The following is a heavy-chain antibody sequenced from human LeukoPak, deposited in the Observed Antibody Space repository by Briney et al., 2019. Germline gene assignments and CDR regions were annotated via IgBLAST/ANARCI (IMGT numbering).Heavy chain of an antibody. J-gene: IGHJ4*02. CDR3: ARRGDSPMIGDH. CDR2: LSNTGNI. CDR1: GFTFSSYG. D-gene: IGHD3-10*02. Sequence: GGSLRLSCAASGFTFSSYGMNWVRQAPGKGLEWLSYLSNTGNIHYAQSVKGRFTISRENAKSSLYLQMEGLRAEDTAVYYCARRGDSPMIGDHWGQGILVTVAS. V-gene: IGHV3-48*01.